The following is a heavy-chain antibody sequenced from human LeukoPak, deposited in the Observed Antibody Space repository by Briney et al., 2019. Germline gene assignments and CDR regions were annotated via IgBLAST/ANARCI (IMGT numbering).Heavy chain of an antibody. Sequence: ASVKVSCKASGYTFISYYMHWVRQAPGQRIEWMGIINPSGGSTSYAQKFQGRVTMTRDMSTSTVYMELSSLRSEDTAVYYCARVSGSYSVYWGQGTLVTVSS. J-gene: IGHJ4*02. CDR1: GYTFISYY. CDR2: INPSGGST. CDR3: ARVSGSYSVY. D-gene: IGHD1-26*01. V-gene: IGHV1-46*01.